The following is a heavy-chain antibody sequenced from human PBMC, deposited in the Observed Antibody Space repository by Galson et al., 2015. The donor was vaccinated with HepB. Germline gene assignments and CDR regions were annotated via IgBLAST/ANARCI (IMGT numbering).Heavy chain of an antibody. J-gene: IGHJ3*02. CDR3: VRDRGWYTFDI. D-gene: IGHD6-19*01. CDR1: GFTFSTYW. V-gene: IGHV3-7*05. CDR2: INPDGGAQ. Sequence: SLRLSCAASGFTFSTYWMYWVRQAPGKGLQWVAYINPDGGAQYYVDSVKGRFTISRDNAKNSLYLQMNSLRAEDTAAYHCVRDRGWYTFDIWGQGTMVTISS.